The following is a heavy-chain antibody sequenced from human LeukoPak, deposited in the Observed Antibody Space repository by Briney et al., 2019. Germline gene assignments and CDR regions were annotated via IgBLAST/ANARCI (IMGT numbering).Heavy chain of an antibody. CDR2: IKEDGSDK. V-gene: IGHV3-7*01. J-gene: IGHJ5*02. D-gene: IGHD4-17*01. CDR3: AKVGTATTWDFDP. CDR1: GFTFSSYW. Sequence: GGSLRLSCAASGFTFSSYWMSWVRQAPGKGLEWVANIKEDGSDKHYVDSVKGRFTISRDNAKNSLYLQMNSLRAEDTAVYYCAKVGTATTWDFDPWGQGTQVTVSS.